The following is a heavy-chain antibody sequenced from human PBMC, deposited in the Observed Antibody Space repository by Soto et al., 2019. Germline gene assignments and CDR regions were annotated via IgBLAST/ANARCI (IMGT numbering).Heavy chain of an antibody. J-gene: IGHJ5*02. Sequence: GGSLRLSCAAAGLTFFSYCLSWVRQAPGKGLEWVSAISGSGGSTYYADSVKGRFTISRDNSKNTLYLQMNSLRAEDTAVYYCAKAPHWFDPWGQGTLVTVSS. CDR3: AKAPHWFDP. CDR2: ISGSGGST. V-gene: IGHV3-23*01. CDR1: GLTFFSYC.